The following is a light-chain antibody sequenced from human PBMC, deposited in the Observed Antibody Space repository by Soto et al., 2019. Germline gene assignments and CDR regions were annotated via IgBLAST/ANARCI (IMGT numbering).Light chain of an antibody. CDR1: SSDVGSYNL. CDR3: CSYAGSSTPYF. CDR2: EGS. V-gene: IGLV2-23*01. J-gene: IGLJ1*01. Sequence: QSVLTQPASVSGSPGQSITISCTGTSSDVGSYNLVSWYQQHPGKAPKLMIYEGSKRPSGVSNRFSGSKSGNTASLTISGLQAEDEADYDCCSYAGSSTPYFFGTGTKV.